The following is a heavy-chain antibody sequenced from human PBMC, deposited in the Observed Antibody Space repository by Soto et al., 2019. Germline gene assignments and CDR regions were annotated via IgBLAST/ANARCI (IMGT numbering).Heavy chain of an antibody. D-gene: IGHD3-10*01. Sequence: SETLSLTCTVSGGSISSYYWSWIRQPPGKGLEWIGYIYYSGSTNYNPSLKSRVTISVDTSKNQFSLKLSSVTAADTAVYYCARLPVGFGDKLSYYYYYMDVWGKGTTVTVSS. V-gene: IGHV4-59*08. CDR3: ARLPVGFGDKLSYYYYYMDV. J-gene: IGHJ6*03. CDR2: IYYSGST. CDR1: GGSISSYY.